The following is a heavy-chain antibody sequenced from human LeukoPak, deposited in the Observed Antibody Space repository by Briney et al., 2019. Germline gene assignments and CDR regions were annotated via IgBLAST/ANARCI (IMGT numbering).Heavy chain of an antibody. D-gene: IGHD2-15*01. CDR1: GGTFSSYA. V-gene: IGHV1-8*02. CDR2: MNPNSGNT. J-gene: IGHJ4*02. Sequence: ASVKVSCKASGGTFSSYAINWVRQATGQGLEWMGWMNPNSGNTGYAQKFQGRVTMTRNTSISTAYMELSSLRSEDTAVYYCARASWMRYCSGGSCYTEYYFDYWGQGTLVTVSS. CDR3: ARASWMRYCSGGSCYTEYYFDY.